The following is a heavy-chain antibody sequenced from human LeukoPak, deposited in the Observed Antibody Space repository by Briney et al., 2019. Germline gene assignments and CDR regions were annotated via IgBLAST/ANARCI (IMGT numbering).Heavy chain of an antibody. CDR1: GFAFGDYT. CDR2: IRSVAYGETT. D-gene: IGHD2-15*01. V-gene: IGHV3-49*03. CDR3: TRGYCSGSTCYFTGAFDI. Sequence: GGFLRLSCTASGFAFGDYTMSWLRQAPGMGLEWVGFIRSVAYGETTEYAASVKGRFTISREDSKSTAYLQLNSLKTEDTAVYYCTRGYCSGSTCYFTGAFDIWGQGTMVTVSS. J-gene: IGHJ3*02.